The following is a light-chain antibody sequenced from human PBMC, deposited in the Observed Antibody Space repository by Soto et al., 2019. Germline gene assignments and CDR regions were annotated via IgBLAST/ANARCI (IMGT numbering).Light chain of an antibody. CDR1: SSDFGSYNL. CDR2: GDS. J-gene: IGLJ1*01. Sequence: QCALTQPASVSGSPLQSITISCTGTSSDFGSYNLVSWYQQPPGKAPKLMIYGDSERPSGVSNRFSGSRSGNTASLTISGLQAEDDADYYCCSYAGSSTYVFGTGTRSPS. CDR3: CSYAGSSTYV. V-gene: IGLV2-23*01.